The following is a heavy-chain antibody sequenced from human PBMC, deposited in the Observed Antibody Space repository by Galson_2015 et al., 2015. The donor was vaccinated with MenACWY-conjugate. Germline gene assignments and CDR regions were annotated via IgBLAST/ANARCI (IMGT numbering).Heavy chain of an antibody. D-gene: IGHD6-19*01. J-gene: IGHJ5*02. CDR3: AKNGAAVAGTNGWFDP. CDR1: GFTFSSYA. Sequence: SLRLSCAASGFTFSSYAMSWVRQAPGKGPEWVSAISGSGGSTYYADSVKGRFTISRNNSKNTLYLQMNSLRAEDTAVYYCAKNGAAVAGTNGWFDPWGQGILVTVSS. CDR2: ISGSGGST. V-gene: IGHV3-23*01.